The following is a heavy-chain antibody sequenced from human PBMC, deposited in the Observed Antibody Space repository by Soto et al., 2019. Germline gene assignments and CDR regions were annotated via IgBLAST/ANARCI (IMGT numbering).Heavy chain of an antibody. J-gene: IGHJ4*02. CDR3: ARDYSSGYYAPYFVY. CDR2: IYYSGST. V-gene: IGHV4-59*12. Sequence: SETLSLTCTFSGCSISSYYWSWIRQPPGKGLEWIGYIYYSGSTNYNPSLKSRVTISVDTSKNQFSLKLSSVTAADTAVYYCARDYSSGYYAPYFVYWGQGTLVTVSS. CDR1: GCSISSYY. D-gene: IGHD3-22*01.